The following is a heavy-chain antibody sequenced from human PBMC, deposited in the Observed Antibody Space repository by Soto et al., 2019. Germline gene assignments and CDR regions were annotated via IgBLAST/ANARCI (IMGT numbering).Heavy chain of an antibody. V-gene: IGHV3-30-3*01. CDR1: GFTFSSYA. D-gene: IGHD2-8*01. CDR2: ISYDGSNK. CDR3: AGSKLGRYCTNGVCLNFAY. J-gene: IGHJ4*02. Sequence: GGSLRLSCAASGFTFSSYAMHWVRQAPGKGLEWVAVISYDGSNKYYADSVKGRFTISRDNSKNTLYLQMNSLRAEDTAVYYCAGSKLGRYCTNGVCLNFAYWGQGTLVTVSS.